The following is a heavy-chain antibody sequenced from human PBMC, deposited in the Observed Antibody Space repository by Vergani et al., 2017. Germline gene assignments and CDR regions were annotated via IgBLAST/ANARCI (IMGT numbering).Heavy chain of an antibody. CDR2: IYSCGST. CDR1: GFTVSSNY. D-gene: IGHD3-9*01. Sequence: EVQLVESGGGLIQPGGSLRLSCAASGFTVSSNYMSWVRQAPGKGLEWVSVIYSCGSTYYADSVKGRFTISRDNSKNSLYLQMNSLRAEDTAVYYCARDLKYDILTGYVYYYYGMDVWGQGP. J-gene: IGHJ6*02. V-gene: IGHV3-53*01. CDR3: ARDLKYDILTGYVYYYYGMDV.